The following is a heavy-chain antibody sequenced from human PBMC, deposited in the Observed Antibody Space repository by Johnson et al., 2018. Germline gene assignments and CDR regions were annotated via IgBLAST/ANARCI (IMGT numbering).Heavy chain of an antibody. CDR2: ISGSGGST. D-gene: IGHD2-15*01. J-gene: IGHJ3*02. Sequence: EVQLVESGGGLVQPGGSLRLSCAASGFTFSSYAMSWVRQAPGKGLEWVSAISGSGGSTYYADSVKGRFTISRDNSKNTRDLQRNSLRAGGTDVYYCARDWWVVSASIDAFDSGGQGTMVTVSS. CDR1: GFTFSSYA. CDR3: ARDWWVVSASIDAFDS. V-gene: IGHV3-23*04.